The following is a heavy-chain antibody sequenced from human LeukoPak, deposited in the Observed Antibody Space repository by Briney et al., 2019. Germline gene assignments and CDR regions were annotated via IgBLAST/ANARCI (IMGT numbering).Heavy chain of an antibody. V-gene: IGHV3-7*03. CDR3: ATYDSWSGYNIAY. D-gene: IGHD3-3*01. CDR1: GFTLSSRW. J-gene: IGHJ4*02. Sequence: GGSLRLSCVVSGFTLSSRWMMWVRQAPGEGLEWMTNINRDGSEKNYVDSVKGRFTITRDNAENSLYLQMNSLKVGDSAIYYCATYDSWSGYNIAYWGQGTLVTVSS. CDR2: INRDGSEK.